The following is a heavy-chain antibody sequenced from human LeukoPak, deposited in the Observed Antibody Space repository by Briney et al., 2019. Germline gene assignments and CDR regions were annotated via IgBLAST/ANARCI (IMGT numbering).Heavy chain of an antibody. CDR3: ARERVGDIVLMVYAIGLDAFDI. D-gene: IGHD2-8*01. V-gene: IGHV1-69*13. J-gene: IGHJ3*02. CDR1: GGTFSSYA. Sequence: ASVKVSCKASGGTFSSYAISWVRQAPGQGLEWMGGIIPIFGTANYAQKFQGRVTITADESTSTAYMELSSLRSEDTAVYYCARERVGDIVLMVYAIGLDAFDIWGQGTMVTVSS. CDR2: IIPIFGTA.